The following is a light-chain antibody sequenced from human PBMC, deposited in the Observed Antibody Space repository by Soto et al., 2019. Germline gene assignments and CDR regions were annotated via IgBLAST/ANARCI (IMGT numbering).Light chain of an antibody. CDR2: DAY. J-gene: IGKJ3*01. CDR1: QSVRGY. CDR3: QQYGSSPPFT. Sequence: EIVLTQSPATLSLSPGERATLSCRASQSVRGYLAWYQQKLGQAPRLLIYDAYNRATGVPARFSGSGSGADFTLTISSLEPEDFAVYYCQQYGSSPPFTFGPGTKVDIK. V-gene: IGKV3-11*01.